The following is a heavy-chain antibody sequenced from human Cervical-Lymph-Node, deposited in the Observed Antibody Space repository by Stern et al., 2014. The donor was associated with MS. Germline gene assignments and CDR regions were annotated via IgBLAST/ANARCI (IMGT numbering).Heavy chain of an antibody. J-gene: IGHJ4*02. CDR1: GFNFSSYW. CDR2: INRDGSDT. D-gene: IGHD3-16*01. CDR3: ARGVGDY. V-gene: IGHV3-74*01. Sequence: EVQLVESGGGLVQPGGSLRLSCAASGFNFSSYWMHWVRQFPEKGLFWVSQINRDGSDTSYADSVKGRFSISRDNIRNMLYLRVTSLRAEDTAVYYGARGVGDYWGQGARVTVSS.